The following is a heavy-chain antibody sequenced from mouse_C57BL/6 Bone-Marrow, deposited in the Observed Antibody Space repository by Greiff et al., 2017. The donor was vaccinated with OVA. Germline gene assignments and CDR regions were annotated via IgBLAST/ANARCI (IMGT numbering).Heavy chain of an antibody. J-gene: IGHJ4*01. CDR1: GYTFTSYG. V-gene: IGHV1-81*01. Sequence: QVQLQQSGAELARPGASVKLSCKASGYTFTSYGISWVKQRTGQGLEWIGEIYPRSGNTYYNEKFKGKATLTADKSSSKAYMELRSLTSEDSAVYFCARRGATMVTTLYYYAMDYWGQGTSVTVSS. CDR2: IYPRSGNT. CDR3: ARRGATMVTTLYYYAMDY. D-gene: IGHD2-1*01.